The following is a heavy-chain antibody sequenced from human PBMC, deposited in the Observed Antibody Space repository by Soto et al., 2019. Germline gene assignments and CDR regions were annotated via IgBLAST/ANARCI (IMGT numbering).Heavy chain of an antibody. CDR2: IIPIFGTA. CDR3: SRGTDIVLVPAATAFDY. D-gene: IGHD2-2*01. J-gene: IGHJ4*02. V-gene: IGHV1-69*01. Sequence: SVKVSCKASGGTFSSYAICWVLQAPGQGLEWMGGIIPIFGTANYAQKFQGRVTITADESTSTAYMELSSLRAEDTAVYYCSRGTDIVLVPAATAFDYWGQGTLVTVFS. CDR1: GGTFSSYA.